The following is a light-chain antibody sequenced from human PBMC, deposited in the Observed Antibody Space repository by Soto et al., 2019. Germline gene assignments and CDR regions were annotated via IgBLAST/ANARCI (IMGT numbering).Light chain of an antibody. CDR3: MHALQTPWT. J-gene: IGKJ1*01. V-gene: IGKV2-28*01. CDR2: LGS. Sequence: DIVMTQSPLSLPVTPGEPASISCRSSQSLLHSNGYNYLDWYLQKPGQSPQLLIYLGSNRASGVPDRFSGSGSGTDFTLRISRVEAEDIGVYFCMHALQTPWTVGQETKGDIK. CDR1: QSLLHSNGYNY.